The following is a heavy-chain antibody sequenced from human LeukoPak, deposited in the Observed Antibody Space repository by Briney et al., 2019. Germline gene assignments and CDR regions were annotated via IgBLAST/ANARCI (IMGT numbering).Heavy chain of an antibody. V-gene: IGHV4-59*01. CDR1: GGSISSYY. CDR3: ARSTGPNGPSDY. J-gene: IGHJ4*02. D-gene: IGHD2-2*01. Sequence: SETLSLTCTVSGGSISSYYWSWIRQPPGKGLEWIGYIYYSGSTNYNPSLKSRVTISVDKSKNQFSLKLSSVTAADTAVYYWARSTGPNGPSDYWGQGTLVTVSS. CDR2: IYYSGST.